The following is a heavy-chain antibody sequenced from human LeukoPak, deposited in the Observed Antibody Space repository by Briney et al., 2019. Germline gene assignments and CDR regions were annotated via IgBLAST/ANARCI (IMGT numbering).Heavy chain of an antibody. J-gene: IGHJ4*02. CDR2: ISSSGSTI. V-gene: IGHV3-48*03. D-gene: IGHD6-19*01. Sequence: GGSLRLSCAASGFTFSSYEMNWVRQAPGKGLEWVSYISSSGSTIYYADSVKGRFTISRDNAKNSLYQQMNSLRAEDTAVYYCARVPLYSSGWYAEIDYWGQGTLVTVSS. CDR1: GFTFSSYE. CDR3: ARVPLYSSGWYAEIDY.